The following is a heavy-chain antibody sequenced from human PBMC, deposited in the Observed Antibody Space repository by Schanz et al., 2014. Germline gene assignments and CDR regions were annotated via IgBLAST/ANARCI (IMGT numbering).Heavy chain of an antibody. J-gene: IGHJ6*02. CDR3: AGAAYCRGAGCALYYALDV. Sequence: EVQLVESGGGLIQPGGSLRLSCAASGYTVSSNYMSWVRQAPGKGLEWVSVIYNGGGGRTYYADSVKGRFTISSDNSKNTVFLQMNSLRAEDTGVYHCAGAAYCRGAGCALYYALDVWGQGTTVTVSS. D-gene: IGHD2-15*01. V-gene: IGHV3-53*01. CDR1: GYTVSSNY. CDR2: IYNGGGGRT.